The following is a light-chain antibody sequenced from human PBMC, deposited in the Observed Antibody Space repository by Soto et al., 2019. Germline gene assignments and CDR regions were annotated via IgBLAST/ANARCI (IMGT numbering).Light chain of an antibody. CDR1: QSISSW. CDR2: KAS. Sequence: DIQITQSPSTLSASVGDRVTITCRASQSISSWLAWYQQKPGKAPKLLIYKASSLESGVPSRFSGSGSGTEFTLTISGLQPDDFATYYCQQYNSYSQTFGQGTKVE. J-gene: IGKJ1*01. CDR3: QQYNSYSQT. V-gene: IGKV1-5*03.